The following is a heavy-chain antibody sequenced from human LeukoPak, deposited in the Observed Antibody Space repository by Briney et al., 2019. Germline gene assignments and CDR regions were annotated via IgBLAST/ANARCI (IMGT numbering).Heavy chain of an antibody. D-gene: IGHD3-16*01. Sequence: GGSLRLSCAASGFTFSSYWMNWARQAPGKGLEWVASINHNGNVNYYVDSVKGRFTISRDNAKNSLYLQMSNLRAEDTAVYFCARGGGLDDWGQGATVTVSS. V-gene: IGHV3-7*03. CDR2: INHNGNVN. J-gene: IGHJ6*02. CDR3: ARGGGLDD. CDR1: GFTFSSYW.